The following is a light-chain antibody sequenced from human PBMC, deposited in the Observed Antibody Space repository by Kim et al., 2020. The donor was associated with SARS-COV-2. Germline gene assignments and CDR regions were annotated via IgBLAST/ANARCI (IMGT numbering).Light chain of an antibody. Sequence: DIQMTQSPSTLSASVGDRVTITCRASQSISSWLAWYQQKPGKAPKLLIYDASSLESGVPSRFSSSGSGTEFTLTISSLQPDDFATYYCQQYNSYTYTFGQGTKLEI. CDR2: DAS. CDR3: QQYNSYTYT. CDR1: QSISSW. V-gene: IGKV1-5*01. J-gene: IGKJ2*01.